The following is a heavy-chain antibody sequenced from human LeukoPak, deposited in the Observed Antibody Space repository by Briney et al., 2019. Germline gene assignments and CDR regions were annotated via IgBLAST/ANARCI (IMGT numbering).Heavy chain of an antibody. V-gene: IGHV1-69*13. CDR3: ARETIQLERRSWFDP. J-gene: IGHJ5*02. CDR2: IITIFGTA. D-gene: IGHD1-1*01. Sequence: VTLTCTASGATFSSYANSWVRQAPGQGLEWMGGIITIFGTANYAQKFQGRVTITADESTSTAYMELSSLRSEDTAVYYCARETIQLERRSWFDPWGQGTLVTVSS. CDR1: GATFSSYA.